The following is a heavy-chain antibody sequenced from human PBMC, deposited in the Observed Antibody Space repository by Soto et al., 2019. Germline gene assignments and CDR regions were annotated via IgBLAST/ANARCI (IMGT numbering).Heavy chain of an antibody. CDR1: GLAFSTYA. J-gene: IGHJ4*02. CDR2: IGETGGRT. CDR3: AKSRPSVEKTGDYVKN. D-gene: IGHD3-16*01. Sequence: PGGSLRLSCAASGLAFSTYAMSWVRQAPGKGLEWVSTIGETGGRTYYTDSVKGRFTISSDNSNNTLSLHMNSLTAEETAKYYCAKSRPSVEKTGDYVKNWGQGTLVTVSS. V-gene: IGHV3-23*01.